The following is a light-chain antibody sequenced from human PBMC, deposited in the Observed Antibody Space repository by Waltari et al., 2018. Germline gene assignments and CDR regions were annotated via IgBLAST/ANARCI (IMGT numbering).Light chain of an antibody. CDR1: QNVLYSSNSKTS. V-gene: IGKV4-1*01. CDR2: WAS. CDR3: QQYYTTPHT. J-gene: IGKJ1*01. Sequence: DIVMTQSPDSLAVSLGERATINCKASQNVLYSSNSKTSLAWYQQKPGQSPKLLIYWASTRESGVPDRFSGSGSGTDFTLTISSLQAEDAAVYYCQQYYTTPHTFGQGTKVEFK.